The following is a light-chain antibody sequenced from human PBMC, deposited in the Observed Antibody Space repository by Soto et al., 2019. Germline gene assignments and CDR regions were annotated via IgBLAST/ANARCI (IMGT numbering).Light chain of an antibody. CDR3: QSYDSSLSGYVL. CDR2: ANS. V-gene: IGLV1-40*01. J-gene: IGLJ2*01. Sequence: QAVVTQPPSVSGAPGQRVTISCTGSSSNIGAPFDVNWYQHLPGTAPKLLIYANSNRPSGVPDRFFGSKSGTSASLAITGLQAEDEADYYCQSYDSSLSGYVLFGGGTKLTVL. CDR1: SSNIGAPFD.